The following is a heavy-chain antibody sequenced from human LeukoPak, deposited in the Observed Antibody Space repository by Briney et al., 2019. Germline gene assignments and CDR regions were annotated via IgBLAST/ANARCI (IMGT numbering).Heavy chain of an antibody. CDR1: GYTFTGYY. J-gene: IGHJ4*02. Sequence: ASVKVSCKASGYTFTGYYMHWVRQAPGQGLEWMGWINPNSGGTNYAQTFQGRVTMTRDTSISTAYMELSRLRSDDTAVYYCARDFSPTSTIFGVVIIARPPGFDYWGQGTLVTVSS. CDR3: ARDFSPTSTIFGVVIIARPPGFDY. D-gene: IGHD3-3*01. V-gene: IGHV1-2*02. CDR2: INPNSGGT.